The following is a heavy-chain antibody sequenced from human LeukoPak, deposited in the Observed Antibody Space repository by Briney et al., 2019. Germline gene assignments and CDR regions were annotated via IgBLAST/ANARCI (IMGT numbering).Heavy chain of an antibody. CDR3: ARSAARYCTIIPCSGEHGAFDV. CDR2: IYYSGST. Sequence: PSETLSLTCTVSGGSISSYYWSWIRQPPGKGLEWIGYIYYSGSTNYNPSLKSRVTISVDTSKNQFSLKLSSVTAADTAVYYCARSAARYCTIIPCSGEHGAFDVWGQGTMVTVSS. CDR1: GGSISSYY. J-gene: IGHJ3*01. D-gene: IGHD2-8*01. V-gene: IGHV4-59*08.